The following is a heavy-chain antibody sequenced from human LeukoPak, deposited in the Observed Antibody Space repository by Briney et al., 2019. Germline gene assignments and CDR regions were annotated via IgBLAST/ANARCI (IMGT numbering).Heavy chain of an antibody. V-gene: IGHV4-59*01. CDR3: ARVLTGPRQWWYMDV. J-gene: IGHJ6*03. CDR2: IYYSGST. CDR1: GGSISSYY. Sequence: SETLSLTCTVSGGSISSYYWSWIRQPPGKGLEWIGYIYYSGSTNYNPSLKSRVTISVDTSKNQFSLKLSSVTAADTAVYYCARVLTGPRQWWYMDVWGKGTTVTISS. D-gene: IGHD7-27*01.